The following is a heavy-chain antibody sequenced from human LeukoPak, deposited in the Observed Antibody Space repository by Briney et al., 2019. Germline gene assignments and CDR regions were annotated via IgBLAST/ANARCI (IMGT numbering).Heavy chain of an antibody. J-gene: IGHJ3*01. Sequence: PSETLSLTCTVSGGSVDGYYWNWIRQAPGKGLEWIGFIHYSGLTVYSSSLQSRVSMSVDTSRNQFSLDLSSVTDEDTAVFYCARRLRMAAGGDAIDVWGQGTMVTVSS. D-gene: IGHD6-13*01. V-gene: IGHV4-59*02. CDR2: IHYSGLT. CDR1: GGSVDGYY. CDR3: ARRLRMAAGGDAIDV.